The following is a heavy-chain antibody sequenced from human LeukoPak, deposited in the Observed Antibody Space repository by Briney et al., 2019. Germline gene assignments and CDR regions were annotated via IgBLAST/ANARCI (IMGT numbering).Heavy chain of an antibody. D-gene: IGHD3-10*01. J-gene: IGHJ4*02. CDR2: INQDASEK. V-gene: IGHV3-7*01. CDR1: GFTFTSYG. Sequence: GGSLRLSCAASGFTFTSYGMVWVRQTPGKGLEWVANINQDASEKNYADSVKGRFTISRDNARNSLFLQMSSLRAEDTALYYCASSYYHDGDYWGQGTLVTVSS. CDR3: ASSYYHDGDY.